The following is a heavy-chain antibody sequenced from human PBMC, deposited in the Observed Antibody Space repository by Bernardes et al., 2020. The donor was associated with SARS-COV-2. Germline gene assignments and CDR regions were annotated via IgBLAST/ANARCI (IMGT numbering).Heavy chain of an antibody. CDR2: INGDGSST. CDR1: GFTFSSYA. CDR3: ARGSGNYYFDY. V-gene: IGHV3-74*01. J-gene: IGHJ4*02. D-gene: IGHD1-1*01. Sequence: GGSLRLSCAASGFTFSSYAMNWVRQAPGKGLVWVSRINGDGSSTTYADSVKGRFTISRDNAKNTLYLQMNSLRVEDTAVYYCARGSGNYYFDYWGRGTLATVAS.